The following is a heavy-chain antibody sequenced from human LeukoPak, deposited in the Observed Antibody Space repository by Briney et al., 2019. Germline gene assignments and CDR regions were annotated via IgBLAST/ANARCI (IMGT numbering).Heavy chain of an antibody. V-gene: IGHV1-18*01. CDR2: ISAYNGNT. D-gene: IGHD2-21*01. CDR3: ARDGPGFAVPYYYGMDV. Sequence: ASVRVSCKASGYTFTSYGINWVRQAPGQGLEWMGWISAYNGNTNYAQKLQGRVTMTTDTSTSTAYMELRSLRSDDTAVYYCARDGPGFAVPYYYGMDVWGQGTTVTVSS. CDR1: GYTFTSYG. J-gene: IGHJ6*02.